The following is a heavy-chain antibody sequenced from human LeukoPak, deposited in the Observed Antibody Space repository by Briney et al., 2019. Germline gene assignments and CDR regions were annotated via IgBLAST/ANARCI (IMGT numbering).Heavy chain of an antibody. CDR3: ARGRGTVTS. D-gene: IGHD4-17*01. CDR1: GYSISSGYY. J-gene: IGHJ5*02. V-gene: IGHV4-38-2*02. CDR2: IYRSGST. Sequence: PSETLSLTCTVSGYSISSGYYWGWIRQPPGKGLQWIGGIYRSGSTYYNPSLKSRVTISVDTSKNQFSLKLSSVTAADTAVYYCARGRGTVTSWGQGTLVTVSS.